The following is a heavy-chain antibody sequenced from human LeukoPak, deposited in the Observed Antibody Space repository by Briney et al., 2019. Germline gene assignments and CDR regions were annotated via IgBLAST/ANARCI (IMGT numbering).Heavy chain of an antibody. CDR2: ITWNSDRM. J-gene: IGHJ4*02. Sequence: PGGSLRLSCAASGFTFSDYYMSWIRQAPGKGLEWVSGITWNSDRMGYADSVKGRFTISRDNSKNTLYLQMNSLRAEDTAVYYCAKGGNRYDYWGQGTLVTVSS. V-gene: IGHV3-23*01. CDR1: GFTFSDYY. D-gene: IGHD1-14*01. CDR3: AKGGNRYDY.